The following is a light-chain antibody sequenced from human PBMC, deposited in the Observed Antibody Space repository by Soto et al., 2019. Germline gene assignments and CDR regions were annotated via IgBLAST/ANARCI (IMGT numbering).Light chain of an antibody. CDR3: QQYGSSIT. CDR1: QSVSSSY. Sequence: ILLTQSPGILSLSPGERATLSGRSSQSVSSSYLAWYQQKPGQAPRLLIYGASSRATGIPDRFSGSGSGTDFTLTISRLEPEDFAVYYCQQYGSSITFGQGTRLDIK. CDR2: GAS. J-gene: IGKJ5*01. V-gene: IGKV3-20*01.